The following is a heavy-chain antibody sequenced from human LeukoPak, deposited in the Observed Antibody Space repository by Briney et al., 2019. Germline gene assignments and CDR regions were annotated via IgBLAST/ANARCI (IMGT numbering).Heavy chain of an antibody. Sequence: ASVKVSCKASGYTFTGYYMHWVRQAPGQGLEWMGWINPNSGGTNYAQKFQGRVTMTRDTSISTAYMELSRLGSDDTAVYYCARVVVRGIAVAGTGYWGQGTLVTVSS. J-gene: IGHJ4*02. CDR1: GYTFTGYY. V-gene: IGHV1-2*02. CDR2: INPNSGGT. CDR3: ARVVVRGIAVAGTGY. D-gene: IGHD6-19*01.